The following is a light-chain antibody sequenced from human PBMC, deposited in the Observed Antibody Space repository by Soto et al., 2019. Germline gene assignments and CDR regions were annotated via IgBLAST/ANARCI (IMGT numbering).Light chain of an antibody. CDR3: QQHNQWPIT. V-gene: IGKV3D-20*02. Sequence: PGERATLSCRASQTLTSGYLAWYQQKPGQAPRLLIYGVSTGATGIPDRFSGSGSGTDFTLTISRLEPEDFAVYYCQQHNQWPITFGQGTRLEIK. J-gene: IGKJ5*01. CDR1: QTLTSGY. CDR2: GVS.